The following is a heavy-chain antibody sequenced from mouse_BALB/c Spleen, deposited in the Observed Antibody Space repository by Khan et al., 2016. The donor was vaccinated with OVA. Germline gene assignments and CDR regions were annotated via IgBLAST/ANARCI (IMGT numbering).Heavy chain of an antibody. CDR3: GRNSYMYDFTY. D-gene: IGHD2-14*01. Sequence: QVQLPHSLPGLLLPSQTLSITCTVSGFSLTTYGVHWVRQSPGKGLEWLGVIRSAGKTDYNAAFISRLSITKDNSKSQAFFKMNSLQADDTAMYYCGRNSYMYDFTYWGQGTLVTVSA. CDR1: GFSLTTYG. V-gene: IGHV2-2*01. CDR2: IRSAGKT. J-gene: IGHJ3*01.